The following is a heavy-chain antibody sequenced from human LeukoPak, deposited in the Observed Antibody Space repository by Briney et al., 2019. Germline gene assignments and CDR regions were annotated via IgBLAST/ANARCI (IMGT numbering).Heavy chain of an antibody. D-gene: IGHD4-17*01. CDR1: GFTFSSYW. V-gene: IGHV3-7*01. J-gene: IGHJ4*02. CDR3: ARGSLDYGDYGDY. CDR2: IKQDGSEK. Sequence: GGSLRLSCAASGFTFSSYWMSWVRQAPGKGLEWVANIKQDGSEKYYVDSVKGRFTISRDNAKNSLYLQMNSLRAEDTAVYYCARGSLDYGDYGDYWGQGTLVTVSS.